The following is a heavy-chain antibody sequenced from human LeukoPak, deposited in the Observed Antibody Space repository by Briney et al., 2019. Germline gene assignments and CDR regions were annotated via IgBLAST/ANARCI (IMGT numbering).Heavy chain of an antibody. Sequence: GGSLRLSCAASGFTFSSYAMSWVRQAPGKGLEWVSVIYSGGSTYYADSVKGRFTISRDNSKNTLYLQMNSLRAEDTAVYYCARISMISNYYYYYMDVWGKGTTVTVSS. CDR2: IYSGGST. CDR3: ARISMISNYYYYYMDV. V-gene: IGHV3-53*01. J-gene: IGHJ6*03. CDR1: GFTFSSYA. D-gene: IGHD3/OR15-3a*01.